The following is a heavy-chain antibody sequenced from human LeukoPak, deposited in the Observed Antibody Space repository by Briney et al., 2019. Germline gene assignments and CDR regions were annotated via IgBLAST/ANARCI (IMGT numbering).Heavy chain of an antibody. D-gene: IGHD6-13*01. J-gene: IGHJ4*02. Sequence: GGSLRLSCAASGFTFSTYWMHWVRQAPGRGLVWVSRINSDGSSTSYADSVKGRFTISRDNAKNTLYLQMNSLRAEDTAVYYCAKDKTSIAAYAYWGQGTLVTVSS. V-gene: IGHV3-74*01. CDR2: INSDGSST. CDR1: GFTFSTYW. CDR3: AKDKTSIAAYAY.